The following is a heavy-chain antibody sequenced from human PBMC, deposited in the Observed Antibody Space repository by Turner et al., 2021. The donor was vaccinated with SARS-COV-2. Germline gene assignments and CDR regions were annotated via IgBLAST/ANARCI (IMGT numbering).Heavy chain of an antibody. Sequence: LQPLESGPGLVKPSETLSLTCTVSGGSISSSSYYCGWIRQPPGKGLEWIGSIYYSGSTYYNPSLKSGVTISGDTSKNQFSLKLSTVTAADTAVDYCASTYITMVRGVDNYGMDVWGQGTTVTVSS. J-gene: IGHJ6*02. CDR3: ASTYITMVRGVDNYGMDV. V-gene: IGHV4-39*01. CDR2: IYYSGST. D-gene: IGHD3-10*01. CDR1: GGSISSSSYY.